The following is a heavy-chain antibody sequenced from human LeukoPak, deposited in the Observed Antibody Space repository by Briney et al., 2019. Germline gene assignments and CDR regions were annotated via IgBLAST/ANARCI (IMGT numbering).Heavy chain of an antibody. J-gene: IGHJ4*02. CDR1: GFTFSNAW. CDR2: IKSKTDGGTT. Sequence: GGSLRLSCAASGFTFSNAWMSWVRQAPGKGLEWVGCIKSKTDGGTTDYAAPVKGRFTISRDDSKNTLYLQMNSLKTEDTAVYYCTTRGLPFDYWGQGTLVTVSS. V-gene: IGHV3-15*01. D-gene: IGHD1-26*01. CDR3: TTRGLPFDY.